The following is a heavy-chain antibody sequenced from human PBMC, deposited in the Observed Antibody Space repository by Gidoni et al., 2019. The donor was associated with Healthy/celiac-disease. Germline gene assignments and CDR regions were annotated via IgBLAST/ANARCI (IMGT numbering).Heavy chain of an antibody. Sequence: QLQLQESGSGLVKPSQTLSLTCAVSGGSLSSGGYSWSWIRPPPGKGLEWIWYISHSGSTYSNPSLKSRVTISVDRSKNQFSLKLSSVTAADTAVYYCARGKNPGPNCSGVSCYSNWFDPWGQGTLVTVSS. CDR2: ISHSGST. CDR3: ARGKNPGPNCSGVSCYSNWFDP. J-gene: IGHJ5*02. D-gene: IGHD2-15*01. CDR1: GGSLSSGGYS. V-gene: IGHV4-30-2*01.